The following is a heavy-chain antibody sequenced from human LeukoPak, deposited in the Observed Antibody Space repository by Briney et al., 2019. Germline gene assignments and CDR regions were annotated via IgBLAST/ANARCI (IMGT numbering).Heavy chain of an antibody. Sequence: NPSETLSLTCTVSGGSISSYYWSWIRQPPGKGLEWIGYIYYSGSTNYNPSLKSRVTISVDTSKNQFSLKLSSVTAADTAVYYCARDRVGDGYIKDWGQGTLVTVSS. D-gene: IGHD5-24*01. V-gene: IGHV4-59*01. CDR2: IYYSGST. CDR3: ARDRVGDGYIKD. J-gene: IGHJ4*02. CDR1: GGSISSYY.